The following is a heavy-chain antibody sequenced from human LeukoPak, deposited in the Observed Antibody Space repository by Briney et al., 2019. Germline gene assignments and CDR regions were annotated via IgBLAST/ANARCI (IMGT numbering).Heavy chain of an antibody. CDR2: IIPIFGTA. J-gene: IGHJ5*02. CDR1: GGTLSSYA. V-gene: IGHV1-69*13. CDR3: ARGSPGYSSWFDP. D-gene: IGHD6-13*01. Sequence: SVKVSCKASGGTLSSYAISWVRQAPGQGLEWMGGIIPIFGTANYAQKFQGRVTITADESTSTAYMELSSLRSEDTAVYYCARGSPGYSSWFDPWGQGTLVTVSS.